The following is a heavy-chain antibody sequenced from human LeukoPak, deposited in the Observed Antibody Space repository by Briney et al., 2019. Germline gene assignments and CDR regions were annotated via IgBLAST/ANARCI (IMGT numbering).Heavy chain of an antibody. CDR1: GFTFSSYS. J-gene: IGHJ4*02. V-gene: IGHV3-48*01. CDR2: ISSSSSTI. Sequence: PGGSLRLSCAASGFTFSSYSMNWVRQAPGKGMEWVSYISSSSSTIYYADSVKGRFTISRDNAKNSLYLQMNSLRAEDTAVYYCARGYGSYDYWGQGTLVTVSS. CDR3: ARGYGSYDY. D-gene: IGHD1-26*01.